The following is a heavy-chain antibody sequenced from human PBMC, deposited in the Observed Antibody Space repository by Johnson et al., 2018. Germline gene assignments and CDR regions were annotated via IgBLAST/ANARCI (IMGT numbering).Heavy chain of an antibody. CDR1: GGTFSSYT. CDR3: ARDREQWLVRGYFQH. CDR2: IIPILGIA. D-gene: IGHD6-19*01. V-gene: IGHV1-69*04. J-gene: IGHJ1*01. Sequence: QVQLVQSGAEVKKPGSSVNVSCKASGGTFSSYTISWVRQAPGQGLEWMGRIIPILGIANYAQKFQGRVTITADKSTSTAYMELSSLRSEDTAVYYCARDREQWLVRGYFQHWGQGTLVTVSS.